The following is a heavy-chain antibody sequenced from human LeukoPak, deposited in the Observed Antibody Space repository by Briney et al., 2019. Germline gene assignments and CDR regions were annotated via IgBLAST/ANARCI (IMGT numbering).Heavy chain of an antibody. CDR3: ARGQGYSVYYHDSSGYYDY. J-gene: IGHJ4*02. Sequence: SETLSLTCAVYGGSLSGYYWSWIRQPPGKGLEWIGEINHSGSTNYNPSLKSRVTISVDTSKNQFSLKLSSVTAADTAVYYCARGQGYSVYYHDSSGYYDYWGQGTLVTVSS. V-gene: IGHV4-34*01. CDR1: GGSLSGYY. D-gene: IGHD3-22*01. CDR2: INHSGST.